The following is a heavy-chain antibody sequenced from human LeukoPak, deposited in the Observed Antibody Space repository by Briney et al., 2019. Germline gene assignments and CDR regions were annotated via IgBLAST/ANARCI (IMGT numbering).Heavy chain of an antibody. CDR1: GYTFTSYG. CDR3: ARDYYDSSGYPYFDY. CDR2: INTNTGNP. V-gene: IGHV7-4-1*02. Sequence: ASVKVSCKASGYTFTSYGISWVRQAPGQGLEWMGWINTNTGNPTYAQGFTGRFVFSLDTSVSTAYLQISSLKAEDTAVYYCARDYYDSSGYPYFDYWGQGTLVTVSS. D-gene: IGHD3-22*01. J-gene: IGHJ4*02.